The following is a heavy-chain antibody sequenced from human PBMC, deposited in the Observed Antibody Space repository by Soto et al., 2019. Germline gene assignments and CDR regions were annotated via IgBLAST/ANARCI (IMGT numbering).Heavy chain of an antibody. CDR2: IYYSGST. Sequence: SETLSRTCIVSGGSISSYYCSWLRQPPGEGLEWIGYIYYSGSTNYNPSLKSRVTISVDTSKNQFSLKLSSVTAADTAVYYCARRPYYYDSSGYWVEYYFDYWGQGTLVTVSS. V-gene: IGHV4-59*01. CDR1: GGSISSYY. J-gene: IGHJ4*02. CDR3: ARRPYYYDSSGYWVEYYFDY. D-gene: IGHD3-22*01.